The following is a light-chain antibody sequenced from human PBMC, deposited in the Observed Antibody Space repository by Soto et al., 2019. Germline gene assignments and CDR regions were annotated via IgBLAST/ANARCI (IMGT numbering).Light chain of an antibody. CDR2: EVT. J-gene: IGLJ2*01. CDR1: SSDVGNYNL. Sequence: QSALTQPASVSGSPGQSITISCTGTSSDVGNYNLVSWYQQHPGKAPKLMIYEVTKRPSGVSNRFSGSKSGNTASLTISGIQAEDEADYYCCSYAGNNSLIFGGGTKLTVL. V-gene: IGLV2-23*02. CDR3: CSYAGNNSLI.